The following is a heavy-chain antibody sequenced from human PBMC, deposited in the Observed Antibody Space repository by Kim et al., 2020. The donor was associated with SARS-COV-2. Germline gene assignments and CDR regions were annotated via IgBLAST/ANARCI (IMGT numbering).Heavy chain of an antibody. CDR3: AKDSVTMIVVVITGGQPGLMDV. J-gene: IGHJ6*02. Sequence: GGSLRLSCAASGFTFSSYGMHWVRQAPGKGLEWVAVISYDGSNKYYADSVKGRFTISRDNSKNTLYLQMNSLRAEDTAVYYCAKDSVTMIVVVITGGQPGLMDVCGQGTTVAVSS. D-gene: IGHD3-22*01. CDR1: GFTFSSYG. CDR2: ISYDGSNK. V-gene: IGHV3-30*18.